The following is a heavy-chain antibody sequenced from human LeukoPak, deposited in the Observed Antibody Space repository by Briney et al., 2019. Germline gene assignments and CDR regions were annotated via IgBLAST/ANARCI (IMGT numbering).Heavy chain of an antibody. J-gene: IGHJ4*02. CDR2: IYSGGST. Sequence: PGGSLRLSCAASGFTVSSNYMSWVRQAPGKGLEWVSVIYSGGSTYYADSVKGRFTISRDNSKNTLYLQMNSLRAEDTAVYYCARDGGESYTTYFDYWGQGTLVTVSS. CDR1: GFTVSSNY. CDR3: ARDGGESYTTYFDY. D-gene: IGHD3-16*01. V-gene: IGHV3-66*01.